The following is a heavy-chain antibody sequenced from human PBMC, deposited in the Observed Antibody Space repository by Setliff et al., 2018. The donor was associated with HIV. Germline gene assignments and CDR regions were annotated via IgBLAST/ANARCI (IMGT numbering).Heavy chain of an antibody. Sequence: GESLKISCKGSGYSFTSYWIGWVRQMPGKGLEWMGIISPGDSDSRYSPSFQGQVTISADKSISTAYLQWSSLKASDTAMYYCASGRKKNYDLFTGYYRILGVDFDYWGQGTLVTVSS. CDR2: ISPGDSDS. D-gene: IGHD3-9*01. V-gene: IGHV5-51*01. J-gene: IGHJ4*02. CDR1: GYSFTSYW. CDR3: ASGRKKNYDLFTGYYRILGVDFDY.